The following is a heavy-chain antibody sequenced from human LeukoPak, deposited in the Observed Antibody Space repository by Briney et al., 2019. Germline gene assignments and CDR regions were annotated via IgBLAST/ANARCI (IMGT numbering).Heavy chain of an antibody. CDR1: GFTFSNAW. CDR3: TTDWRYYYDSSGYYPLGC. CDR2: IKSKTDGGTT. J-gene: IGHJ4*02. D-gene: IGHD3-22*01. Sequence: GGSLRLSCAASGFTFSNAWMSWVRQAPGKGLEWVCRIKSKTDGGTTDYAATVKGRFTISRDDSKNTLYLQMNSLETEDTAVYYCTTDWRYYYDSSGYYPLGCWGQGTLVTVSS. V-gene: IGHV3-15*01.